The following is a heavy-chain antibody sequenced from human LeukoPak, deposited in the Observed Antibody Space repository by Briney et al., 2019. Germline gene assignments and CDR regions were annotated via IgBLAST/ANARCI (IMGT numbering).Heavy chain of an antibody. CDR2: IRYDGSNK. J-gene: IGHJ4*02. Sequence: GGSLRLSCAASGFTFSSYGMHWVRQAPGKGLEWVAFIRYDGSNKYYADSVKGRFTISRDNSKNTLYLQMNSLRAEDTAVYYCAKGDISEWLSFDYWGQGTLVTVSS. V-gene: IGHV3-30*02. CDR1: GFTFSSYG. D-gene: IGHD3-3*01. CDR3: AKGDISEWLSFDY.